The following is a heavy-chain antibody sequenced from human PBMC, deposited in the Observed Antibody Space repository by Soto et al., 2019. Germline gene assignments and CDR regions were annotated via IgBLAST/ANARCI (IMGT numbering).Heavy chain of an antibody. CDR3: ASATVTIFLYDY. CDR1: GGSISSSSYY. V-gene: IGHV4-39*01. CDR2: IYYSGST. J-gene: IGHJ4*02. D-gene: IGHD4-17*01. Sequence: NTSETLSLTCTVSGGSISSSSYYWGWIRQPPGKGLEWIGSIYYSGSTYYNPSLKSRVTISVDTSKNLFSLKLSSVTAADTAVYYCASATVTIFLYDYWGQGTLVTVSS.